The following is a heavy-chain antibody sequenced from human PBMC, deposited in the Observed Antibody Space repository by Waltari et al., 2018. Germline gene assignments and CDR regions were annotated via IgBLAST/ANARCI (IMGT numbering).Heavy chain of an antibody. CDR2: VSSGGNT. V-gene: IGHV4-39*01. CDR3: ARHRGVHTGYPGLDP. Sequence: QLQLQESGPGLVKPSETLSLICTVSGGSISGAYYWDWVRQSPGPGLEWIGDVSSGGNTNYNPSLKSRVTISTDTSKNQFSLRLSSVTAADTAVYYCARHRGVHTGYPGLDPWGQGTLVTVSS. J-gene: IGHJ5*02. CDR1: GGSISGAYY. D-gene: IGHD3-10*01.